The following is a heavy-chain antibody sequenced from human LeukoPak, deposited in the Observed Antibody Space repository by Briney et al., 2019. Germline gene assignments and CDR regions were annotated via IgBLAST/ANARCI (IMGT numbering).Heavy chain of an antibody. V-gene: IGHV4-34*01. J-gene: IGHJ3*02. CDR3: ATGSGGSSWGYDAFDI. D-gene: IGHD6-13*01. CDR2: INHSGST. CDR1: GGSFSGYY. Sequence: SETLSLTCAVYGGSFSGYYWSWIRQPPGKGLEWIGEINHSGSTNYNPSLKSRATISVDTSKNQFSLKLSSVTAADTAVYYCATGSGGSSWGYDAFDIWGQGTMVTVSS.